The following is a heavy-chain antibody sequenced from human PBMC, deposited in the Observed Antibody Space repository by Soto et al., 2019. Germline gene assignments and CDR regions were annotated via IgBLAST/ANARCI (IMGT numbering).Heavy chain of an antibody. V-gene: IGHV1-46*03. J-gene: IGHJ3*02. D-gene: IGHD3-3*01. CDR3: ASSFTYYDFWSGPYDAFDI. CDR2: INPSGGST. CDR1: GYTFTSYY. Sequence: ASVKVSCKASGYTFTSYYMHWVRQAPGQGLEWMGIINPSGGSTSYAQKFQGRVTMTRDTSTSTVYMELSSLRSEDTAVYYCASSFTYYDFWSGPYDAFDIWGKGTMVTVSS.